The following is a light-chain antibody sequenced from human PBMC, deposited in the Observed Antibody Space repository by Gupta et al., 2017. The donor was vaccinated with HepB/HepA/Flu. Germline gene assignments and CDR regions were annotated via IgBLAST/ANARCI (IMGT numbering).Light chain of an antibody. V-gene: IGLV1-47*01. CDR3: AAADASGSGWV. CDR1: SYNIGSNY. CDR2: RNN. J-gene: IGLJ3*02. Sequence: QSVLTQPTYASGTPGQRVAISCSCSSYNIGSNYVSWYQQLTGTAPSLLIYRNNQRRSGAPDRFSGSKSGTSASVAISGLRAEEEGDYFCAAADASGSGWVFGGGTKLTVL.